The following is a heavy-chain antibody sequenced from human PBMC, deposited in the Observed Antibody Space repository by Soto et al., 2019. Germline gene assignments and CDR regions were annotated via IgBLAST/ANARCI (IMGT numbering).Heavy chain of an antibody. CDR1: GGSFSGYY. V-gene: IGHV4-34*01. CDR3: ERGKVGSGGYYFDY. Sequence: SETLSLTCAVYGGSFSGYYWSWIRQPPGKGLEWIGEINHSGSTNYNPSLKSRVTISVDTSKNQFSLKLSSVTAADTAVYYCERGKVGSGGYYFDYWGQGTLVTVSS. J-gene: IGHJ4*02. D-gene: IGHD2-15*01. CDR2: INHSGST.